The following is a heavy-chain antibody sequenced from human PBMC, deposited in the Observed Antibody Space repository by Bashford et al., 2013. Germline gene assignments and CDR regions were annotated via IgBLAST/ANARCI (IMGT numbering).Heavy chain of an antibody. CDR3: GRKERDNSGYDS. J-gene: IGHJ4*02. Sequence: GPTLGETHTRPVTLTCSFSGFSLTTSGMGVGWIRQPPGKALEWLALIYGDDDRRYSPSLKSRLSITKDTSKNQVVLTMTNMDPVDTATFYCGRKERDNSGYDSWGQGILVTVSS. D-gene: IGHD1-1*01. CDR1: GFSLTTSGMG. V-gene: IGHV2-5*02. CDR2: IYGDDDR.